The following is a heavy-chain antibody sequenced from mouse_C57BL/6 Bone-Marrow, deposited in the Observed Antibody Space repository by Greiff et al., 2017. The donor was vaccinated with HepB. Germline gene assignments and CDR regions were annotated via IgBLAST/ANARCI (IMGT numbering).Heavy chain of an antibody. D-gene: IGHD2-4*01. CDR3: ARTGLRDWYFDV. V-gene: IGHV1-72*01. CDR2: IDPNSGGT. CDR1: GYTFTSYW. J-gene: IGHJ1*03. Sequence: VQLKQPGAELVKPGASVKLSCKASGYTFTSYWMHWVKQRPGRGLEWIGRIDPNSGGTKYNEKFKSKATLTVDKPSSTAYMQLSSLTSEDSAVYYCARTGLRDWYFDVWGTGTTVTVSS.